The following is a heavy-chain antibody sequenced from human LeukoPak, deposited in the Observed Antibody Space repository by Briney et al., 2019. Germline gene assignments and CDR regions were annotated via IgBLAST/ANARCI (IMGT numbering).Heavy chain of an antibody. CDR2: IYSSGST. CDR3: ASSLDDFWSGYSEGWFDP. CDR1: GGSISSYY. V-gene: IGHV4-59*01. J-gene: IGHJ5*02. Sequence: SETLSLTCTVSGGSISSYYWSWIRQPPGKGLEWIGYIYSSGSTNYNPSLKSRVTISVDTSKNQFSLKLSSVTAADTAVYYCASSLDDFWSGYSEGWFDPWGQGTLVTVSS. D-gene: IGHD3-3*01.